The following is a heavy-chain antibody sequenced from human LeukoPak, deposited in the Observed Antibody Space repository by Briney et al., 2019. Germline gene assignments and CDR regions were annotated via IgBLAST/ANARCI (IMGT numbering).Heavy chain of an antibody. J-gene: IGHJ5*02. V-gene: IGHV5-51*01. Sequence: AGESLKISCKGSGYSFTSYWIGWVRQIPGKGLEWVGIIYPGASDTRYSPSFQGQVTISADKSISTAELQWSSLKASDTAMYYCARPTHYDFWSGHHTGPFDPWGQGTLVTVSS. D-gene: IGHD3-3*01. CDR3: ARPTHYDFWSGHHTGPFDP. CDR1: GYSFTSYW. CDR2: IYPGASDT.